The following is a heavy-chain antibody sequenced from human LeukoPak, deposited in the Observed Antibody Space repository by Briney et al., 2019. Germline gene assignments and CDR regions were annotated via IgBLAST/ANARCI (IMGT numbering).Heavy chain of an antibody. CDR2: IRSKTHSGAT. J-gene: IGHJ5*02. CDR1: GFTFGDYA. V-gene: IGHV3-49*03. D-gene: IGHD5-18*01. CDR3: TRGYSCGYH. Sequence: GRSLRLSCTASGFTFGDYAMSWFRQAPGKGLEWLGFIRSKTHSGATEYAASVRGRFTLSRDDSKSIAYLQMNSLKTEDTAMYYCTRGYSCGYHWGQGTLVTVSS.